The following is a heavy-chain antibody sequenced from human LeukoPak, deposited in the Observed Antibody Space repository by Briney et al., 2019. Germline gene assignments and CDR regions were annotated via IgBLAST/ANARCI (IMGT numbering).Heavy chain of an antibody. D-gene: IGHD5-24*01. Sequence: AGGSLRLSCAASGFTFSSYAMTWVRQAPGKGLEWVSGISGSGGSTYYADSVKGRFTNSRDNSKNTLYLQMKSLRAEDTAVYYCAKSRYGYNVPPSDAFDVWGQGTMVTVSS. CDR2: ISGSGGST. CDR3: AKSRYGYNVPPSDAFDV. J-gene: IGHJ3*01. V-gene: IGHV3-23*01. CDR1: GFTFSSYA.